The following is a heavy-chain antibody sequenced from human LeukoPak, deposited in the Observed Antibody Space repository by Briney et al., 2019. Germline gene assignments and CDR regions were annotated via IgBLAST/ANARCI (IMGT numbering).Heavy chain of an antibody. J-gene: IGHJ4*02. D-gene: IGHD3-10*01. CDR2: ISGYNGNT. CDR1: GYTFTSYG. CDR3: AWFHYSGPFDY. Sequence: EASVKVSCKASGYTFTSYGISWVRQAPGQGLEWMGWISGYNGNTDYAQNLQDRVTMTTDTSTSTAYMELRSLRSDDTAMYYCAWFHYSGPFDYWGQGTLVTVSS. V-gene: IGHV1-18*01.